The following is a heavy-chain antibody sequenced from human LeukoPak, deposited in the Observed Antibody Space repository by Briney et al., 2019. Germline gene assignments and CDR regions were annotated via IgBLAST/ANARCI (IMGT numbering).Heavy chain of an antibody. CDR1: GFTFGDYA. CDR3: GTIAVKAN. D-gene: IGHD1-26*01. Sequence: GGSLRLSCSASGFTFGDYAIYWVRQAPGKGLEYVSTISHDGDTTYYADSVKGRFTISRDNSKNTLYLQMSSLRIEDTAVYYCGTIAVKANWGREPGSPSP. J-gene: IGHJ4*02. V-gene: IGHV3-64D*09. CDR2: ISHDGDTT.